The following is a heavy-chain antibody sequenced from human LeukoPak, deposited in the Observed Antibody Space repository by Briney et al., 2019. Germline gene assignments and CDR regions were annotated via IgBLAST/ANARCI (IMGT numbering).Heavy chain of an antibody. Sequence: SVKVSCKATGDTFSSYAISWVRQAPGQGIEWMGGIIPIFGTANYAQKFQGRVTITADESTSTAYMELSSLRSEDTAVYYCARGYSRSSWFDPWGQGILVTVSS. CDR3: ARGYSRSSWFDP. D-gene: IGHD6-13*01. V-gene: IGHV1-69*13. CDR2: IIPIFGTA. J-gene: IGHJ5*02. CDR1: GDTFSSYA.